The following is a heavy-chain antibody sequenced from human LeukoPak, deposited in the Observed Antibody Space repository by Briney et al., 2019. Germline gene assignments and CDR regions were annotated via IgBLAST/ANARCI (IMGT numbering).Heavy chain of an antibody. CDR1: GYTFTSYG. CDR2: ISTYNGNT. Sequence: ASVKVSCKASGYTFTSYGLNWVRQAPGQGLEWMGWISTYNGNTKYSQKLQGRVTMTTDTSTSTAYMELRSLRSDDTAVYYCARGSWSTVTTGIEFDYWGQGTLVTVSS. CDR3: ARGSWSTVTTGIEFDY. J-gene: IGHJ4*02. D-gene: IGHD4-11*01. V-gene: IGHV1-18*01.